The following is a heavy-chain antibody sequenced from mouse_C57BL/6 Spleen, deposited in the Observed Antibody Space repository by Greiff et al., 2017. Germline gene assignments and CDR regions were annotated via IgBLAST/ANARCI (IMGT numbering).Heavy chain of an antibody. V-gene: IGHV1-76*01. D-gene: IGHD2-3*01. J-gene: IGHJ2*01. Sequence: VQLQESGAELVRPGASVKLSCKASGYTFTDYYINWVKQRPGQGLEWIARIYPGSGNTYYNEKFKGKATLTAEKSSSTAYMQLSSLTSEDSAVYFCARSCDGYFYFDYWGQGTTLTVSS. CDR2: IYPGSGNT. CDR3: ARSCDGYFYFDY. CDR1: GYTFTDYY.